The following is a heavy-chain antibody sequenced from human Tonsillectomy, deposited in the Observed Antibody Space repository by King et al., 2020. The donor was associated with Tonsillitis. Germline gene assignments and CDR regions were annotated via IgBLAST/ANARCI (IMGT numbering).Heavy chain of an antibody. V-gene: IGHV3-64D*06. J-gene: IGHJ4*02. CDR1: GLTLSTYY. Sequence: VQLVESGGGLVQPGGSVRLSCSASGLTLSTYYMVWVRQAPGKGLEFISAISSGGTSTYYVDSAKGRFTISRDNSKNTLFLQMSSLTSEDTAMYYCVKGNYYGSGKYYFDYWGQGTLVTVSS. CDR3: VKGNYYGSGKYYFDY. CDR2: ISSGGTST. D-gene: IGHD3-10*01.